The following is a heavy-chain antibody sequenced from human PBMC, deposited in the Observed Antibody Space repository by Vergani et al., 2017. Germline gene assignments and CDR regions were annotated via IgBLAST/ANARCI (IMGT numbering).Heavy chain of an antibody. V-gene: IGHV1-69*06. CDR1: GGTFSSYA. Sequence: QVQLVQSGAEVKKPGSSVKVSCKASGGTFSSYAISWVRQAPGQGLEWMGGIIPIFGTANYAQKFQGRVTITADKSTSTAYMEMSSLRSEDTAVYYCARGLIPTGGDYTNLYYYGMDVWGQGTTVTVSS. CDR2: IIPIFGTA. D-gene: IGHD4-17*01. J-gene: IGHJ6*02. CDR3: ARGLIPTGGDYTNLYYYGMDV.